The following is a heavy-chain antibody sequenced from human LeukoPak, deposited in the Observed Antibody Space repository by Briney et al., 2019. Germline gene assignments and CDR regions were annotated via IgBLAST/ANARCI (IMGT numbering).Heavy chain of an antibody. Sequence: PGGSLRLSCAASGFTFSSYGMSWVRQAPGKGLEWVSAISGSGGSTYYADSVRGRFTISRDNSKNTLYLQMNSLRAEDTAVYYCAKASSSGWYHFDYWGQGTLVTVSS. J-gene: IGHJ4*02. CDR3: AKASSSGWYHFDY. D-gene: IGHD6-19*01. V-gene: IGHV3-23*01. CDR1: GFTFSSYG. CDR2: ISGSGGST.